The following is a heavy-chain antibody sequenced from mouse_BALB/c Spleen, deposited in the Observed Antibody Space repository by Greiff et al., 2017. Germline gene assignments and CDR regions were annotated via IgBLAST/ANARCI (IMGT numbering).Heavy chain of an antibody. CDR1: GFTFSSFG. J-gene: IGHJ3*01. CDR3: ARSDYYGSSYWCAY. Sequence: EVKLMESGGGLVQPGGSRKLSCAASGFTFSSFGMHWVRQAPEKGLEWVAYISSGSSTIYYADTVKGRFTISRDNPKNTLFLQMTSLRSEDTAMYYCARSDYYGSSYWCAYWGQGTLVTVSA. D-gene: IGHD1-1*01. CDR2: ISSGSSTI. V-gene: IGHV5-17*02.